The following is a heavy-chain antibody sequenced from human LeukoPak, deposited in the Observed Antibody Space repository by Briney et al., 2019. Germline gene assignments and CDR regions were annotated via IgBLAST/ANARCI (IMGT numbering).Heavy chain of an antibody. Sequence: GGSLRLSCAASGFTFGSYAMSWVRQAPGKGLEWVSAISGSGGSTYYADSVKGRFTISRDNSKNTLYLQMNSLRPEDTALYYCVKEGRYCSSSSCYDYWGQGSRVTVSS. J-gene: IGHJ4*02. CDR2: ISGSGGST. CDR3: VKEGRYCSSSSCYDY. V-gene: IGHV3-23*01. CDR1: GFTFGSYA. D-gene: IGHD2-2*01.